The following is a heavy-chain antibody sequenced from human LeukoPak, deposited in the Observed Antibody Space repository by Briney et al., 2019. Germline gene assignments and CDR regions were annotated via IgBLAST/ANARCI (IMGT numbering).Heavy chain of an antibody. Sequence: PGGSLRLSCAASGFTVSDSYMSWVRQAPGKGLEWVSGITWNSGSMVYADSVKGRFTISRDNAKNSLYLQMNSLRAEDMALYYCAKDRGSSWYRGSLDYWGQGTLVTVSS. CDR3: AKDRGSSWYRGSLDY. J-gene: IGHJ4*02. D-gene: IGHD6-13*01. CDR1: GFTVSDSY. CDR2: ITWNSGSM. V-gene: IGHV3-9*03.